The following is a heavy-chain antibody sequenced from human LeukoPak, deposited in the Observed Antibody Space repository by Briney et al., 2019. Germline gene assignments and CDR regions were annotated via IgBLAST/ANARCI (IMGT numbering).Heavy chain of an antibody. CDR1: GFTFGTYD. CDR2: ISGSGGMT. D-gene: IGHD3-10*02. CDR3: AELGITMIGGV. Sequence: GGSLRLSCAASGFTFGTYDMHWVRQAPGKGLEWVSAISGSGGMTYYADSVKGRFTISRDNAKNSLYLQMNSLRAEDTAVYYCAELGITMIGGVWGKGTTVTISS. V-gene: IGHV3-23*01. J-gene: IGHJ6*04.